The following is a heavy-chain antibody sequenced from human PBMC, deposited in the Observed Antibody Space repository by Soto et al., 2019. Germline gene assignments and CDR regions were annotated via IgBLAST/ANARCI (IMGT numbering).Heavy chain of an antibody. J-gene: IGHJ4*02. V-gene: IGHV1-46*01. D-gene: IGHD3-22*01. CDR1: GYTFTSYY. CDR2: INPSGGST. CDR3: ARVKRINYYDSSGYSFDY. Sequence: QVQLVQSGAEVKKPGASVKVSCKASGYTFTSYYMHWVRQAPGQGLEWMGIINPSGGSTSYAQKFQGRATMTRDTSTSTVYMELSSLRSEDTAVYYCARVKRINYYDSSGYSFDYWGQGTLVTVSS.